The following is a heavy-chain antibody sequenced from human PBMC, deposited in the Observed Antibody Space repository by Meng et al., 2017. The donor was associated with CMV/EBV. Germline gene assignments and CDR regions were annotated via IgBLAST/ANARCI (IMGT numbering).Heavy chain of an antibody. CDR1: GYTFTTKN. D-gene: IGHD1-26*01. CDR2: INPDSGAA. J-gene: IGHJ4*02. Sequence: RVSCKASGYTFTTKNMHWVRQAPGQGLEWMGWINPDSGAANYAQKFQGRVTMTRDTSISTAYMELDSLRSDDTAVYYRARRSTFYDYWGQGTLVTVSS. V-gene: IGHV1-2*02. CDR3: ARRSTFYDY.